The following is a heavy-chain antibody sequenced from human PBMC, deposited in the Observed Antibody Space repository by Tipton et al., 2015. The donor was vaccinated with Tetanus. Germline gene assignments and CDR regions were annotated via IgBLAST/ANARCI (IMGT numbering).Heavy chain of an antibody. CDR2: VYYTGST. CDR3: ARGGRDAYNNPLGAFDV. CDR1: GDSVSGYY. Sequence: TLSLTCTVSGDSVSGYYWSWIRQPPGKGLEWIGYVYYTGSTNHNPSLKSRVTISMDRYKNQISLQLTSVTAADTAVYYCARGGRDAYNNPLGAFDVWGRGTTVTVSS. J-gene: IGHJ3*01. D-gene: IGHD5-24*01. V-gene: IGHV4-59*02.